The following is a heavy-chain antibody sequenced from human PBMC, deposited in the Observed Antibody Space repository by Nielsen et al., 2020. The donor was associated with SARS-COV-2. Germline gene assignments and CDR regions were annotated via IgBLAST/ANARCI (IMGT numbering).Heavy chain of an antibody. CDR1: GGSFSGYY. CDR2: INHSGST. D-gene: IGHD3-10*01. J-gene: IGHJ6*02. Sequence: SETLSLTCAVYGGSFSGYYWSWIRQPPGKGLEWIGEINHSGSTNYNPSLKSRVTISVDTSKNQFSLKLSSVTAADTAVYYCARVSGSRGVGMDVWGQGTTVTVSS. CDR3: ARVSGSRGVGMDV. V-gene: IGHV4-34*01.